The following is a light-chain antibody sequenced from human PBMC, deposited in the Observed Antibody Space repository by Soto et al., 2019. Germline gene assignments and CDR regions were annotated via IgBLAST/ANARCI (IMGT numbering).Light chain of an antibody. CDR3: QQSFSKFPYT. CDR1: QSISRW. V-gene: IGKV1-5*01. Sequence: DILMTQSPSTLSASVGDRVTITCRASQSISRWLAWYQQKPGKAPKVLIYDASSLKSGVPSRFSGSGSGTDFTLTISSLQPEDFATYYCQQSFSKFPYTFGQGTKVDIK. J-gene: IGKJ2*01. CDR2: DAS.